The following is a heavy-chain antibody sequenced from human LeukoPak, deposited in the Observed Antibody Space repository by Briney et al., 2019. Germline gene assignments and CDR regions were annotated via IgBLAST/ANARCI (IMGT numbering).Heavy chain of an antibody. CDR2: INPNSGGT. Sequence: ASVKVSCKASGYTFTDYYIHWVRQAPGQGLEWMGWINPNSGGTSYVQKFQGRVSMTRDTSSTTAYVELSRLRSDDTAVYYCARSGMVRGFDPWGQGTLVTV. V-gene: IGHV1-2*02. CDR3: ARSGMVRGFDP. CDR1: GYTFTDYY. D-gene: IGHD3-10*01. J-gene: IGHJ5*02.